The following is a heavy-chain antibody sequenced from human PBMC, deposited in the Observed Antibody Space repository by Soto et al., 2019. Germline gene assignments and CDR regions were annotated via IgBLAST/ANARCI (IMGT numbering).Heavy chain of an antibody. D-gene: IGHD2-2*01. CDR1: GGSINNSSYS. Sequence: SETLSLTCTVSGGSINNSSYSWGWIRQPPGKGLEWIGTFYYSGSTYYNPSLKSRVTISVDTSKNQFSLKLSPVTAADTAVYYCARLHGYCISTSCYGYYAMDVWGQGTTVTVSS. CDR3: ARLHGYCISTSCYGYYAMDV. J-gene: IGHJ6*02. V-gene: IGHV4-39*01. CDR2: FYYSGST.